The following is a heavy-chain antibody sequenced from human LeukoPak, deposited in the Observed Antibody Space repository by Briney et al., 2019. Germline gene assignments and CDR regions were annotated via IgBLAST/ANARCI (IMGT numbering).Heavy chain of an antibody. Sequence: TGGSLRLSCAASGFTFSSYGMHWVRQAPGKGLEWVSYISSSSSTIYYADSVKGRFTISRDNAKNSLYLQMNSLRAEDTAVYYCARDYSSSWYDAFDIWGQGTMVTVSS. D-gene: IGHD6-13*01. V-gene: IGHV3-48*01. CDR2: ISSSSSTI. J-gene: IGHJ3*02. CDR1: GFTFSSYG. CDR3: ARDYSSSWYDAFDI.